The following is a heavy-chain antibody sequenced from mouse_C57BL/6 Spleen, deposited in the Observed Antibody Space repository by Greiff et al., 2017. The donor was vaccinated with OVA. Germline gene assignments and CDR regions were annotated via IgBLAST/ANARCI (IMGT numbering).Heavy chain of an antibody. Sequence: EVQLVESGGGLVKPGGSLKLSCAASGFTISDYGMHWVRQAPEKGLEWVAYISSGSGTIYYADRVKGRFTISRDNAKNTLFLQMTSLRSEDTAMYYCASAVVAHFDYWGQGTTLTVSS. CDR3: ASAVVAHFDY. V-gene: IGHV5-17*01. CDR1: GFTISDYG. CDR2: ISSGSGTI. D-gene: IGHD1-1*01. J-gene: IGHJ2*01.